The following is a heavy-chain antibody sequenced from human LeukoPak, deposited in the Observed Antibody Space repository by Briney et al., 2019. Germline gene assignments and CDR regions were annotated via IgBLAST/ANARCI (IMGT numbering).Heavy chain of an antibody. V-gene: IGHV3-30*18. CDR3: AKWITTGPRGFDY. D-gene: IGHD1/OR15-1a*01. J-gene: IGHJ4*02. CDR2: ISDIESDR. CDR1: GFAFRDYG. Sequence: PGGSLRLSCTASGFAFRDYGLHWLRQVPGKGLEWVALISDIESDRNYADSIKGRFTVSRDNSKNMVFLQMNSLRADDTAVYYCAKWITTGPRGFDYWGQGSLVTVSS.